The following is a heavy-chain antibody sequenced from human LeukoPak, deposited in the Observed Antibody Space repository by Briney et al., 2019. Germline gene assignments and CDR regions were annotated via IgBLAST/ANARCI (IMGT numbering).Heavy chain of an antibody. J-gene: IGHJ6*04. CDR3: ARGWGTMDV. CDR2: IYYSGST. D-gene: IGHD7-27*01. Sequence: SETLSLTCTVSGGSISSYYWSLIRQPPGKGLEWIGYIYYSGSTNYNPSLKSRVTISVDTSKNQFSLKLSSVTAADTAVYYCARGWGTMDVWGKGTTVTVSS. CDR1: GGSISSYY. V-gene: IGHV4-59*13.